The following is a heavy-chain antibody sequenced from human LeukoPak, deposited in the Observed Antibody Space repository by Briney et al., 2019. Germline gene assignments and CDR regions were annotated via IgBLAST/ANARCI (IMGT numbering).Heavy chain of an antibody. CDR2: IYTSGST. Sequence: SETLSLTCTVSGGSISSYYWSWIRQPAGKGLEWIGRIYTSGSTNYNPSLKSRVTMSVDTSKNQFSLKLSSVTAADTAVYYCARERGYYYGSGSYYPSYYFDYWGQGTLVTVSS. V-gene: IGHV4-4*07. D-gene: IGHD3-10*01. CDR3: ARERGYYYGSGSYYPSYYFDY. CDR1: GGSISSYY. J-gene: IGHJ4*02.